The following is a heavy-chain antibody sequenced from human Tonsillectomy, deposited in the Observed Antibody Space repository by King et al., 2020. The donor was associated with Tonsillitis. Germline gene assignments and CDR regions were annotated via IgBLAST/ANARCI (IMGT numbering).Heavy chain of an antibody. D-gene: IGHD2-15*01. Sequence: QLQESGPGLVKPSQTLSLTCTVSSDSISGGAYYLNWIRQHPGKGLEWIGYIYDSDNTYYNPSLKSRLSLSVDTSKNHFSLKLSSVTAADTAVYYCGRYEGGVFDPWGQGTLVTVSS. J-gene: IGHJ5*02. CDR2: IYDSDNT. CDR3: GRYEGGVFDP. CDR1: SDSISGGAYY. V-gene: IGHV4-31*03.